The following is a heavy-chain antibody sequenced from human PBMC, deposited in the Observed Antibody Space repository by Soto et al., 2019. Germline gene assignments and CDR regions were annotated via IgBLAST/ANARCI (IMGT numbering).Heavy chain of an antibody. D-gene: IGHD1-26*01. J-gene: IGHJ6*02. CDR3: ARGRGGWELRVSYYYGMDV. CDR1: GGSFSGYY. V-gene: IGHV4-34*01. Sequence: SETLSLTCAVYGGSFSGYYWSWIRQPPGKGLEWIREINHSGSTNYNPSLKSRVTISVDTSKNQFSLKLSSVTAADTAVYYRARGRGGWELRVSYYYGMDVWGQGTTVTVSS. CDR2: INHSGST.